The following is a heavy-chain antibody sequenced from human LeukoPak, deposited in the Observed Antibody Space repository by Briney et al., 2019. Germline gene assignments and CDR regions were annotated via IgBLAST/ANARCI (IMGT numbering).Heavy chain of an antibody. CDR1: GFTFSSYA. CDR2: ISSDGSNK. CDR3: ASRYFDWLLDKPIAY. J-gene: IGHJ4*02. D-gene: IGHD3-9*01. V-gene: IGHV3-30*14. Sequence: GGSLRLSCAASGFTFSSYAMHWVRQAPGKGLEWVALISSDGSNKYYADSVKGRFTISRDNSKNTLYLQMNSLRAEDTAVYYCASRYFDWLLDKPIAYWGQGPLVTVSS.